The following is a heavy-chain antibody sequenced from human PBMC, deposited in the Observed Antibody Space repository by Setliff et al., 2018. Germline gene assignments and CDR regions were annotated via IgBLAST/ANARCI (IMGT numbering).Heavy chain of an antibody. CDR1: GFTFSSYS. CDR3: ARGLTVFGVVFPDAFDI. D-gene: IGHD3-3*01. CDR2: ISSSSSYI. V-gene: IGHV3-21*04. Sequence: PGGSLRLSCAASGFTFSSYSMNWVRQAPGKGLEWVSSISSSSSYIYYADSVKGRFTVSRDNAQNSLYLEMKSLRTEDTALYYCARGLTVFGVVFPDAFDIWGQGTVVTVSS. J-gene: IGHJ3*02.